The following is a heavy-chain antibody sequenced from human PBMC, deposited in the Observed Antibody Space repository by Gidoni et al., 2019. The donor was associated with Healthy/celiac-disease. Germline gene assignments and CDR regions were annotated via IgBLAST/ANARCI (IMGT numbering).Heavy chain of an antibody. Sequence: QVQLVQSGAEVKKPGASVKVSCTASGYTFTGYYMHWVRQAPGQALEWMGWSNPNSGGTNYAQKFQGRVTMTRETSISTAYMELSRLRSDDTAVYYCARWIAVAGSQDRYFDLWGRGTLVTVSS. CDR2: SNPNSGGT. CDR1: GYTFTGYY. V-gene: IGHV1-2*02. D-gene: IGHD6-19*01. CDR3: ARWIAVAGSQDRYFDL. J-gene: IGHJ2*01.